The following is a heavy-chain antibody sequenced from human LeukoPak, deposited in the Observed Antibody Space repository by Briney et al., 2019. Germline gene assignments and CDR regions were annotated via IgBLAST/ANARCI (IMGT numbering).Heavy chain of an antibody. V-gene: IGHV3-23*01. CDR3: AKTQGYYDA. J-gene: IGHJ5*02. CDR2: IYGSDDKT. CDR1: GFTFSNYA. Sequence: GGSLRLSCVASGFTFSNYAMSWVRQAPGKGLELISGIYGSDDKTVYGDAVKGRFTISRENSKNTLYLQMNSLRADDTAVYYCAKTQGYYDAWGQGALVTVSS. D-gene: IGHD2-15*01.